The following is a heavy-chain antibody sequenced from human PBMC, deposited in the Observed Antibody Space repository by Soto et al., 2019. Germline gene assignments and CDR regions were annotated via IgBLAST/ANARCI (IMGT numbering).Heavy chain of an antibody. D-gene: IGHD3-16*01. CDR1: GFTFSSYG. CDR3: AKEIWGSY. CDR2: ISYDGSNK. V-gene: IGHV3-30*18. Sequence: SLRLSCAASGFTFSSYGMHWVRQAPGKGLEWVAVISYDGSNKYYADSVKGRFTISRDNSKNTLYLQMNSLRAEDTAVYYCAKEIWGSYWGQGTLVTVSS. J-gene: IGHJ4*02.